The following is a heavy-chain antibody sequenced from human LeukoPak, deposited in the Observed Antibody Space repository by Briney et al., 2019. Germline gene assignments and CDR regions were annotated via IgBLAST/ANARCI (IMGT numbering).Heavy chain of an antibody. V-gene: IGHV4-61*01. CDR2: IYYRGGT. Sequence: KPSETLSLTCTVSGGSVSSGSYYWSWIRQPPGKGLEWIGYIYYRGGTNYNPSLKSRVTISVDTSKNQFSLKLNSVTAADTAVYFCAGGIVGAAEFNYWGQGTLVTASS. D-gene: IGHD1-26*01. CDR1: GGSVSSGSYY. J-gene: IGHJ4*02. CDR3: AGGIVGAAEFNY.